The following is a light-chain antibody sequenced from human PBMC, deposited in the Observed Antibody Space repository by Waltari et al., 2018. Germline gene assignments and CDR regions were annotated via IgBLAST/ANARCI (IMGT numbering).Light chain of an antibody. Sequence: SYVLTQPPSMSVPPGETASISCGGYNIETKSVHWYQQRPGQAPVLVMYYDSDRPSGIPERFSGSNTGDTATLTISRIEAGDEAHYYCQVWDSSSDHPWVFGGGTKLTVL. CDR3: QVWDSSSDHPWV. J-gene: IGLJ3*02. V-gene: IGLV3-21*04. CDR2: YDS. CDR1: NIETKS.